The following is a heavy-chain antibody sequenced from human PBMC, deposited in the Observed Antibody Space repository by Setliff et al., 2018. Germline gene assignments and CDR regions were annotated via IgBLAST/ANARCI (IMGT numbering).Heavy chain of an antibody. CDR2: ISHLGIT. J-gene: IGHJ4*02. D-gene: IGHD5-18*01. V-gene: IGHV4-59*08. Sequence: TLSLTCTVSGGPISSYFWSWIRQPPGKGLEWIGYISHLGITSYNPSLKSRVTISVDTSKNQFSLELRSVTAAGTAVYYCARLPPLHTPMALTFDYWGQGILVTVSS. CDR1: GGPISSYF. CDR3: ARLPPLHTPMALTFDY.